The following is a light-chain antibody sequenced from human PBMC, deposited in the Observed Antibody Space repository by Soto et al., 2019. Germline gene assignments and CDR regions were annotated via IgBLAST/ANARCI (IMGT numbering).Light chain of an antibody. CDR1: KLGDKY. CDR2: QDS. V-gene: IGLV3-1*01. CDR3: QAWDSSTVV. Sequence: SYELTQPPSVSVSPGQTASITCSGDKLGDKYACWYQQKPGQSPVLVIYQDSKRPSGIPERFSGSNSGNTATLTISGTQAMDEDDYSCQAWDSSTVVFGGGTQLTVL. J-gene: IGLJ2*01.